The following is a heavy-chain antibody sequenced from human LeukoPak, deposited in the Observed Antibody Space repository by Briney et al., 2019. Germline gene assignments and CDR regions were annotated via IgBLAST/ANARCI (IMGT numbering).Heavy chain of an antibody. CDR3: ARSDNMYSSSFDY. Sequence: GGSLRLSCAASGFTVSSNYMSWVRQAPGKGLEWVSVIYSGGSTYYADSAKGRFTISRDNSKNTLYLQMNSLRAEDTAVYYCARSDNMYSSSFDYWGQGTLVTVSS. CDR2: IYSGGST. CDR1: GFTVSSNY. J-gene: IGHJ4*02. V-gene: IGHV3-53*05. D-gene: IGHD6-13*01.